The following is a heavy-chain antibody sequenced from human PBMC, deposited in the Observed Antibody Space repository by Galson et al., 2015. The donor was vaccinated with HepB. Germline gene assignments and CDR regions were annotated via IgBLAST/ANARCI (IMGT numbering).Heavy chain of an antibody. CDR2: ISGSGGST. J-gene: IGHJ5*02. D-gene: IGHD3-3*01. V-gene: IGHV3-23*01. Sequence: SLRLSCAASGFTFSNYGMNWVRQAPGKGLEWVSAISGSGGSTYYADSVKGRFTISRDNSKNTLYLQMNSLRSEDTAVYYCARNPPNRGDFWSGYRYRHHPNWFDPWGQGTLVTVSS. CDR1: GFTFSNYG. CDR3: ARNPPNRGDFWSGYRYRHHPNWFDP.